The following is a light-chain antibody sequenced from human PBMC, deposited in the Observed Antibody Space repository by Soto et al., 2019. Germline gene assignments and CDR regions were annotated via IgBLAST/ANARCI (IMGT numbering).Light chain of an antibody. J-gene: IGLJ1*01. V-gene: IGLV2-14*01. Sequence: QSALTQPASVSGSHGQSITISCTGTSSDVGGYNYVSWYQQHPGKAPKLMIYDVSNRPSGVSNRFSGSKSGSTASLTISGLQAEDEADYYCSSYTSSSTLFGTGTKVTVL. CDR2: DVS. CDR3: SSYTSSSTL. CDR1: SSDVGGYNY.